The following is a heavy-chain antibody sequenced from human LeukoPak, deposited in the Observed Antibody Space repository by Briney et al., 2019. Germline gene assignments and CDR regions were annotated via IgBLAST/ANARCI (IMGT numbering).Heavy chain of an antibody. CDR2: IYSSGGI. CDR1: GSSISSHY. J-gene: IGHJ5*02. Sequence: KASETLSLTCTVSGSSISSHYWSWIRQPPGKRPEWIGFIYSSGGINYNPSLKSRVTISLDTSKNQFSLKVRSVTAADTAVYYCATVPYYSSGIQIETWGQGTLVTVSS. D-gene: IGHD3-10*01. V-gene: IGHV4-59*11. CDR3: ATVPYYSSGIQIET.